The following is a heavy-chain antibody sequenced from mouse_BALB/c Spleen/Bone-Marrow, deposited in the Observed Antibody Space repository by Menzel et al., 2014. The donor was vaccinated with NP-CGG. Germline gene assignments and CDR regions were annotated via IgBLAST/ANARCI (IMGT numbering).Heavy chain of an antibody. CDR1: GFTFSNYW. J-gene: IGHJ4*01. CDR2: IRLKSNNYAT. V-gene: IGHV6-6*02. CDR3: TRVMDC. Sequence: EVQLQQSGGGWVQPGGSMKLSCVASGFTFSNYWMNWVRPSPEKGLEWVAEIRLKSNNYATHYAESVKGRFTISRDDSKSSVNLQMNNLRAEDTGIYYYTRVMDCWGQGTSVTVSS.